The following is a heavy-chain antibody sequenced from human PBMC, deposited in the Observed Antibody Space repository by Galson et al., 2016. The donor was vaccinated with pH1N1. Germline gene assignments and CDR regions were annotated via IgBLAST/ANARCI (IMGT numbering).Heavy chain of an antibody. CDR3: ARKEMRGSYYFLGDY. J-gene: IGHJ3*01. D-gene: IGHD3-10*01. CDR1: GGSFSDYY. V-gene: IGHV4-34*01. CDR2: INHSGST. Sequence: ETLSLTCAVYGGSFSDYYWSWIRQPPGKGLEWIGEINHSGSTNYNPSLKSRVTISVDASKNQVSLKLSSVTAADTAVYYCARKEMRGSYYFLGDYWGQGTMVTVSS.